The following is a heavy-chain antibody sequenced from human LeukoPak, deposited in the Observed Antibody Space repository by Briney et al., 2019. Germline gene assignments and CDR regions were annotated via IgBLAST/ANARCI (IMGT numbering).Heavy chain of an antibody. CDR1: GFTFSSYG. J-gene: IGHJ4*02. CDR3: AKDSSTLFPGPDY. V-gene: IGHV3-30*18. CDR2: ISYDGSNK. D-gene: IGHD3-10*01. Sequence: GGSLRLSCAASGFTFSSYGMHWVRQAPGKGLEWVAVISYDGSNKYYADSVKGRFTISRDNSKNTLYLQMNSLRAEDTAVYYCAKDSSTLFPGPDYWGQGTLVTVSS.